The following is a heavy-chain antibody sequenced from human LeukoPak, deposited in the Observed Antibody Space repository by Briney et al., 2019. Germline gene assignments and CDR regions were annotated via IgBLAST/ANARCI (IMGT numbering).Heavy chain of an antibody. V-gene: IGHV3-23*01. J-gene: IGHJ5*02. CDR1: GFTFNTYA. CDR2: VSGNGRDT. D-gene: IGHD3-3*01. CDR3: AKDHLRITIFGVASSARFDP. Sequence: GGSLRLSCAASGFTFNTYAMTWVRQASGRGLEWVSTVSGNGRDTYYADSMKGRFTISRDNSKNTLYLQMNSLRAEDTAVYYCAKDHLRITIFGVASSARFDPWGQGTLVTVSS.